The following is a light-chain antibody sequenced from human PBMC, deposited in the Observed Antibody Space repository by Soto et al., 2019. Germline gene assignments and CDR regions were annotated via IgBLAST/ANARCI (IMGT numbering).Light chain of an antibody. Sequence: EIVMTQPPATLSVSPGERATLSCRASQSISSNLAWYQQKPCQAPRLLIYDASTRATGIPAKFTGSGSGTEFTITISSLQSEDFGTYYCQQYNNWLPLTFGGGTKVEIK. CDR3: QQYNNWLPLT. CDR1: QSISSN. CDR2: DAS. J-gene: IGKJ4*01. V-gene: IGKV3-15*01.